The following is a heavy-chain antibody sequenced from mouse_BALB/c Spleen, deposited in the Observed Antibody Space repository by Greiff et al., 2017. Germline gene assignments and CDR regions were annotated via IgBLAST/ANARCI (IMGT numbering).Heavy chain of an antibody. CDR1: GFTFSSYG. D-gene: IGHD2-4*01. V-gene: IGHV5-6-3*01. Sequence: EVMLVESGGGLVQPGGSLKLSCAASGFTFSSYGMSWVRQTPDKRLELVATINSNGGSTYYPDSVKGRFTISRDNAKKTLYLQMSSLKSEDTAMYYCARGLRGLMDYWGQGTSVTVSS. J-gene: IGHJ4*01. CDR2: INSNGGST. CDR3: ARGLRGLMDY.